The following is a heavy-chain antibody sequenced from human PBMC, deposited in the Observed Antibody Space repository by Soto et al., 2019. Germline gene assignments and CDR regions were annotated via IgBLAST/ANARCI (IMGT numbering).Heavy chain of an antibody. J-gene: IGHJ6*03. CDR3: AKDGTIVATGRHPGSSYYYYYMDV. V-gene: IGHV3-30*18. D-gene: IGHD5-12*01. CDR1: GFTFSSYG. Sequence: PGGSLRLSCAASGFTFSSYGMHWVRQAPGKGLEWVAVISYDGSNKYYADSVKGRFTISRDNSKNTLYLQMNSLRAEDTAVYYCAKDGTIVATGRHPGSSYYYYYMDVWGKGTTVTVSS. CDR2: ISYDGSNK.